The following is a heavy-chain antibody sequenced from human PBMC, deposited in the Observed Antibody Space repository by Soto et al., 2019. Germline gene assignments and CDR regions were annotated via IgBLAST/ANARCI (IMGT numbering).Heavy chain of an antibody. Sequence: ASVKGSCKASGYTFTNYAIHWMRQAPGQRLEWMGWVQAGNGNTKYSQKFQGRVTIIRDTSASTAYMELSSLRSEDTAVYYCARGGMTLYYYYYMDVWGQGPTVIVSS. J-gene: IGHJ6*02. V-gene: IGHV1-3*01. CDR2: VQAGNGNT. CDR1: GYTFTNYA. CDR3: ARGGMTLYYYYYMDV.